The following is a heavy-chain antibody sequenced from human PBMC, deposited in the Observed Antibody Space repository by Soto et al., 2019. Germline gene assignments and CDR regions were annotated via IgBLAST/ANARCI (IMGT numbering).Heavy chain of an antibody. CDR2: ISYDGRNK. CDR3: ARNGSGNYYHFDY. J-gene: IGHJ4*02. D-gene: IGHD3-10*01. V-gene: IGHV3-30*04. CDR1: GFTFSNYA. Sequence: GGSLRLSCAASGFTFSNYAMHWVRQAPGKGLEWVAVISYDGRNKYYADSVKGRFTISRDNSKNTLYLQVNSLRADDTAVYYCARNGSGNYYHFDYWGQGTLVTVSS.